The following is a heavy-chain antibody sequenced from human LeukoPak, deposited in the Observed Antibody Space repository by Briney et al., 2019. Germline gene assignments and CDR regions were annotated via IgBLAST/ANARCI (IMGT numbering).Heavy chain of an antibody. CDR3: ARDTNHYYYYYGMDV. J-gene: IGHJ6*04. CDR2: ISSSSSYI. D-gene: IGHD2-8*01. Sequence: GGSLRLSCAASGFTFSSYSMNWVRQAPGKGLEWVSSISSSSSYIYYADSVKGRFTISRDNAKNSLYLQMNSLGAEDTAVYYCARDTNHYYYYYGMDVWGKGTTVTVSS. V-gene: IGHV3-21*01. CDR1: GFTFSSYS.